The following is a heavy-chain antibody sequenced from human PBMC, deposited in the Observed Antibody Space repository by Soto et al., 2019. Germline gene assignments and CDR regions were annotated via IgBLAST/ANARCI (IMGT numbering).Heavy chain of an antibody. J-gene: IGHJ6*02. CDR3: ARGPRQLGGDYYHGMDV. D-gene: IGHD1-1*01. V-gene: IGHV4-31*04. CDR2: FYDSGST. CDR1: GGSISSGGFY. Sequence: QVRLQESGPGLVKPSETLSLTCIVSGGSISSGGFYWSWVRQHPGKGLEWIGFFYDSGSTYYNASLKSRLTISIDRSNNQFSLKLTSVTAADTAVYYCARGPRQLGGDYYHGMDVWGQGTTVTVSS.